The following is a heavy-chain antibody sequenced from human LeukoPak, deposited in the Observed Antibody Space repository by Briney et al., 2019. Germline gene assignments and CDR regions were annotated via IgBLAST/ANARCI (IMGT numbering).Heavy chain of an antibody. CDR1: GFTFSSYA. D-gene: IGHD3-3*01. CDR2: ISYDGSNK. Sequence: PGGSLRLSCAASGFTFSSYAMHWVRQAPGKGLEWVAVISYDGSNKYYADSVKGRFTISRDNSKNTLYLQMNSLRAEDTAVYYCAREEGITIFGVVIGAEYFQHWGQGTLVTVSS. J-gene: IGHJ1*01. V-gene: IGHV3-30-3*01. CDR3: AREEGITIFGVVIGAEYFQH.